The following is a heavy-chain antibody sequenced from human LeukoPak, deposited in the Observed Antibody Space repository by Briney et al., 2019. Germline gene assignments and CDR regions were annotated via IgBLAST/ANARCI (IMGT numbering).Heavy chain of an antibody. CDR2: IYPSEIT. CDR3: ATTPLSFVYYFDD. V-gene: IGHV4-4*07. J-gene: IGHJ4*02. CDR1: NGSISSYY. Sequence: SETPSLTCSVSNGSISSYYWNWIRQPAGKGLEWIGRIYPSEITNYNPSFKSRVTMSIDMSKNQFSLRLTSVTAADTAVYYCATTPLSFVYYFDDWGQGTLVTVSS. D-gene: IGHD2/OR15-2a*01.